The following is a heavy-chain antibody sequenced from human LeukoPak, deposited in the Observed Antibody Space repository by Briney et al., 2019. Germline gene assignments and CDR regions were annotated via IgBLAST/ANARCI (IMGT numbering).Heavy chain of an antibody. CDR2: IYYSGST. V-gene: IGHV4-59*01. D-gene: IGHD6-19*01. J-gene: IGHJ2*01. CDR1: GGSISSYY. CDR3: ARASQQWLVPEQISEHWYFDL. Sequence: PSETLSLTCTVSGGSISSYYWSWIRQPPGKGLEWIGYIYYSGSTNYNPSLKSRVTISVDTSKNQFSLKLSSVTAADTAVYYCARASQQWLVPEQISEHWYFDLWGRGTLVTVSS.